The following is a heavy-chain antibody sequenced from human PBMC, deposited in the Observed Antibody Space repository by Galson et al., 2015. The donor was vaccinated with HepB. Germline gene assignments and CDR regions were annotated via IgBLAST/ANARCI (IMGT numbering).Heavy chain of an antibody. Sequence: TFSSYAMNWVRQPPGKGLEWIGSIYYSGATYYNPSLKSRVTISVDTSKNLFSLKLRSMTAADTAVYYCARQGDELGELSGWGQGTLVTVSS. CDR2: IYYSGAT. V-gene: IGHV4-39*01. J-gene: IGHJ4*02. D-gene: IGHD3-10*01. CDR3: ARQGDELGELSG. CDR1: TFSSYA.